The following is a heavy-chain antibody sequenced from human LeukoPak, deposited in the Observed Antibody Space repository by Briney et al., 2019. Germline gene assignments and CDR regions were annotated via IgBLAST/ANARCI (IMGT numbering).Heavy chain of an antibody. D-gene: IGHD2-2*01. CDR3: AVYCSSTSCPDY. CDR2: ISSSSSYI. Sequence: GGSLRLSCAASGFTFSSYSMYWVRQAPGKGLEWVSSISSSSSYIYYADSVKGRFTISRDNAKNSLYLQMNSLRAEDTAVYYCAVYCSSTSCPDYWGQGTLVTVSS. CDR1: GFTFSSYS. V-gene: IGHV3-21*01. J-gene: IGHJ4*02.